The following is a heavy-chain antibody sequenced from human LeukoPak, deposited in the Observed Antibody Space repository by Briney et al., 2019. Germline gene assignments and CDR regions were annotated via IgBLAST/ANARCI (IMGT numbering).Heavy chain of an antibody. Sequence: GGSLRLSCAASGFTFSSYSMNWVRQAPGKGLEWVSSISSSSSYIYYADSVKGRFTISRDNAKNSLYLQMNSLRAEDTAVYYCARDHRLAARGTAFDIWGQGTMVTVSS. D-gene: IGHD6-6*01. CDR1: GFTFSSYS. CDR2: ISSSSSYI. CDR3: ARDHRLAARGTAFDI. V-gene: IGHV3-21*01. J-gene: IGHJ3*02.